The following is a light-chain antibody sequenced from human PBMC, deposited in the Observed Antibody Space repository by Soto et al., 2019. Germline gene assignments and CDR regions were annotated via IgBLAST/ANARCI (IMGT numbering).Light chain of an antibody. CDR1: QGISSY. J-gene: IGKJ1*01. CDR3: QHYNSYSEA. CDR2: KAS. V-gene: IGKV1D-8*03. Sequence: VIWMTQSPSLLCASTGYSVTISCRMSQGISSYLAWYQQKPGKAPKLLIYKASTLKSGVPSRFSGSGSGTEFTLTISSLQPDDFATYYCQHYNSYSEAFGQGTKVDI.